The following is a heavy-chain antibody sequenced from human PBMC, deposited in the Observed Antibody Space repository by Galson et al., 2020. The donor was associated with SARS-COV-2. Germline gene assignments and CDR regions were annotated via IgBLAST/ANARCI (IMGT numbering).Heavy chain of an antibody. Sequence: GGSLRLSCAASGFTFSSYSMNWVRQAPGKGLEWVSAISSSSSYIYYADSVKGRFTISRDNAKNSLYLQMNSLRAEDTAVYYCARDTAMVSIILLDHWGQGTLETV. CDR2: ISSSSSYI. D-gene: IGHD5-18*01. CDR1: GFTFSSYS. V-gene: IGHV3-21*01. CDR3: ARDTAMVSIILLDH. J-gene: IGHJ4*02.